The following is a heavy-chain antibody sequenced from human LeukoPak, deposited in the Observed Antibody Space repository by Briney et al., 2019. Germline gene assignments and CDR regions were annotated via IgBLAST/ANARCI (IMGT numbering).Heavy chain of an antibody. CDR2: IYPSGST. D-gene: IGHD3-10*01. J-gene: IGHJ5*02. Sequence: PSETLSLTCSVSGGSIRGYYWNWIRQPAGKGLEWIGIIYPSGSTNFNPSLKSRVTMSLDTSRNQFSLNLSPVTAADSAVYYCARDLISPPYNWFDPWGQGTLVTVSS. CDR1: GGSIRGYY. V-gene: IGHV4-4*07. CDR3: ARDLISPPYNWFDP.